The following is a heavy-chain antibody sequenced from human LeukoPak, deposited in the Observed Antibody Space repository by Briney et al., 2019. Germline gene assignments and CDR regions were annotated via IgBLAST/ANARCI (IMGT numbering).Heavy chain of an antibody. CDR2: IYYSGST. J-gene: IGHJ3*02. CDR3: ARGPYSYDSSGAFDI. D-gene: IGHD3-22*01. V-gene: IGHV4-39*07. CDR1: GGSISSSSYY. Sequence: SETLSLTCTVSGGSISSSSYYWGWIRQPPWKGLGWIGSIYYSGSTYYNPSLKSRVNISVDTSKNQFSLKLSSVTAADTAVYFCARGPYSYDSSGAFDIWGQGTMVTVSS.